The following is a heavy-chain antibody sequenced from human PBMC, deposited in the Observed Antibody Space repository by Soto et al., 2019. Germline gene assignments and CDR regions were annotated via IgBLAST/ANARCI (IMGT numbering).Heavy chain of an antibody. CDR2: TGSGTGPG. CDR3: ASLDSCGFYRYFDS. J-gene: IGHJ4*02. CDR1: GGTFSTNP. Sequence: QVQLVQSGAEVKNPGSSVKVSCKASGGTFSTNPISWVRQAPGHGLEWMGGTGSGTGPGNHAQKFQGRLTITEDKSTSTVYMELSSLSSEDTPVYYCASLDSCGFYRYFDSWGQGTLVTVSS. D-gene: IGHD3-22*01. V-gene: IGHV1-69*06.